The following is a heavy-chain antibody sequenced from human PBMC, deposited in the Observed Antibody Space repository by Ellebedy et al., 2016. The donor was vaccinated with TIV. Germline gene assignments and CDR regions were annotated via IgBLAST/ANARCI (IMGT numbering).Heavy chain of an antibody. J-gene: IGHJ3*02. CDR1: GFTFGDYA. V-gene: IGHV3-49*03. Sequence: GESLKISXTASGFTFGDYAMSWFRQAPGKGLEWVGFIRSKAYGGTTEYAASVKGRFTISRDDSKSIAYLQMNSLKTEDTAVYYCTRDRAPDAFDIWGQGTMVTVSS. CDR2: IRSKAYGGTT. D-gene: IGHD3-10*01. CDR3: TRDRAPDAFDI.